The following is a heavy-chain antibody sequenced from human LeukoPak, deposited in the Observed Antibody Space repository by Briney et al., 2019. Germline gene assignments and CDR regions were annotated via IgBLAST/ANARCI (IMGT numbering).Heavy chain of an antibody. V-gene: IGHV4-59*08. CDR3: ARRPTGDPKFDY. CDR2: IYSSGST. CDR1: GGSISNYF. J-gene: IGHJ4*02. D-gene: IGHD7-27*01. Sequence: SETLSLTCTVSGGSISNYFWTWIRQPPGKGLEWIGYIYSSGSTYYNPSLKSRVTISVDTSKNRFSLKLSTVTAADTAVYYCARRPTGDPKFDYWGQGTLVTVSS.